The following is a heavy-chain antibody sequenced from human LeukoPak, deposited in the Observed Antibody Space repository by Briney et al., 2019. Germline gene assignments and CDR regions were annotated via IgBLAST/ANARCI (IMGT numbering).Heavy chain of an antibody. D-gene: IGHD3-22*01. J-gene: IGHJ4*02. CDR1: GGSISSSSYY. Sequence: SETLSLTCTVSGGSISSSSYYWGWIRQPPGKGLEWIGSIYYSGSTYYNPSPKSRVTISVDTSKNQFSLKLSSVTAADTAVYYCAADPYYYDSSATADYWGQGTLVTVSS. V-gene: IGHV4-39*01. CDR3: AADPYYYDSSATADY. CDR2: IYYSGST.